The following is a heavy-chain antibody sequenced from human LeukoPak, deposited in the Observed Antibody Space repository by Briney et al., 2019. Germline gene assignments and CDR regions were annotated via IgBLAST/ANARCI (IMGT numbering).Heavy chain of an antibody. Sequence: GGSLRLSCAASGFTFSSYGMHWVRQAPGKGLEWVAVISYDGSNKYYADSVKGRFTISRDSSKNTLYLQMNSLRAEDTAVYYCAFLVVDAFDIWGQGTMVTVSS. CDR2: ISYDGSNK. D-gene: IGHD2-15*01. V-gene: IGHV3-30*03. CDR3: AFLVVDAFDI. J-gene: IGHJ3*02. CDR1: GFTFSSYG.